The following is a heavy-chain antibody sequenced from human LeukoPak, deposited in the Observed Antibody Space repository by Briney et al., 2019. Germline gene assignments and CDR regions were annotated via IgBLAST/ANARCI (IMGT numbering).Heavy chain of an antibody. J-gene: IGHJ4*02. CDR3: AKDQARNYYDSSGFDY. D-gene: IGHD3-22*01. CDR2: IWYDGSNK. Sequence: GGSLRLSCAASGFTFSSYGMHWVRQAPGKGLEWVAVIWYDGSNKYYADSVEGRFTISRDNSKNTLYLQMNSLRAEDTAVYYCAKDQARNYYDSSGFDYWGQGTLVTVSS. V-gene: IGHV3-33*06. CDR1: GFTFSSYG.